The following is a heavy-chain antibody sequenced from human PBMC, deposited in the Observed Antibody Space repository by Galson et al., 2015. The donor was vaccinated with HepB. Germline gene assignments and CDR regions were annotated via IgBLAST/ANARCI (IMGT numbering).Heavy chain of an antibody. J-gene: IGHJ4*02. V-gene: IGHV3-30-3*01. CDR2: ISCDGSNK. CDR3: ARGIAARSFDY. D-gene: IGHD6-6*01. CDR1: GFTFSSYA. Sequence: SLRLSCAASGFTFSSYAMHWVRQAPGKGLEWVAVISCDGSNKYYADSVKGRFTISRDNSKNTLYLQMNSLRAEDTAVYYCARGIAARSFDYWGQGTLVTVSS.